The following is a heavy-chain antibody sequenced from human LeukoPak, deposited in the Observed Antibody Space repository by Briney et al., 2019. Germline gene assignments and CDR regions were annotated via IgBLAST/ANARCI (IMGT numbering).Heavy chain of an antibody. CDR1: GGSISSSNW. J-gene: IGHJ5*02. CDR3: ARDVQGAYCSSTSCYNWFDP. CDR2: IYHSGST. D-gene: IGHD2-2*01. V-gene: IGHV4-4*02. Sequence: SGTLSLTCAVSGGSISSSNWWSWVRQPPGKGLEWIGEIYHSGSTNYNPSLKSRVTISVDTSKNQFSLKLSSVTAADTAVYYCARDVQGAYCSSTSCYNWFDPWGQGTLVTVSS.